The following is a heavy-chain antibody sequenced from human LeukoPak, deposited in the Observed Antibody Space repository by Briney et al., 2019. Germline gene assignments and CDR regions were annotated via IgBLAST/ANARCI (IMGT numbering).Heavy chain of an antibody. CDR2: SNPNSGGT. J-gene: IGHJ1*01. Sequence: GASVKVSCKASGYTFTGYYMHWVRQAPGQGLEWMGWSNPNSGGTNYAQKFQGRVTMTRDTSISTAYMELSRLRSDDTAVYYCARDRYSGSYYDLRYFQHWGQGTLVTVSS. CDR3: ARDRYSGSYYDLRYFQH. D-gene: IGHD1-26*01. CDR1: GYTFTGYY. V-gene: IGHV1-2*02.